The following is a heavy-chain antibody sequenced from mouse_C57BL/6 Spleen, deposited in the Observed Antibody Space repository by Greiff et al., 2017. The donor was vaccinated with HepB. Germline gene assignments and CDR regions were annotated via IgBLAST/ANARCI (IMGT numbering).Heavy chain of an antibody. Sequence: EVQLVESGGGLVKPGGSLKLSCAASGFTFSSYTMSWVRQTPEKRLEWVATISGGGGNTYYPDSVKGRFTISRDNAKNTLYLQMSSLRSEDTALYYCARYDYDVAMDYWGQGTSVTVSS. J-gene: IGHJ4*01. D-gene: IGHD2-4*01. CDR3: ARYDYDVAMDY. CDR1: GFTFSSYT. V-gene: IGHV5-9*01. CDR2: ISGGGGNT.